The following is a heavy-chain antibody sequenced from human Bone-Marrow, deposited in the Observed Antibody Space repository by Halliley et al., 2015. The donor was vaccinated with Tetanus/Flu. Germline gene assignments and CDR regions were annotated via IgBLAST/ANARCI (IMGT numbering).Heavy chain of an antibody. CDR3: AKDRNCGGGSCFAFDR. CDR2: ISGGGDTA. J-gene: IGHJ4*02. V-gene: IGHV3-23*01. Sequence: SLRLSCAASGFTFNTSAMAWVRQAPGKGLEWVSGISGGGDTARYADSVKGRFIISRDTSENTMYLHMNNLGVEDTAIYYCAKDRNCGGGSCFAFDRWGQGALVTVSS. CDR1: GFTFNTSA. D-gene: IGHD2-15*01.